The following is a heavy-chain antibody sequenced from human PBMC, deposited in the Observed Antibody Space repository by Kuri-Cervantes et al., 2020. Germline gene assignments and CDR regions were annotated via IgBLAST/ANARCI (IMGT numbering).Heavy chain of an antibody. V-gene: IGHV3-48*02. CDR3: ARYHDYGGNVGPKVDH. CDR1: GFTFSSYA. D-gene: IGHD4-23*01. J-gene: IGHJ4*02. Sequence: GESLRLSCAASGFTFSSYAMSWVRQAPGRGLEWLSLISSSSSPIYYADSVRGRFTSSRDNAKNALYLQMNSLRDVDTAVYYCARYHDYGGNVGPKVDHWGQGTLVTVSS. CDR2: ISSSSSPI.